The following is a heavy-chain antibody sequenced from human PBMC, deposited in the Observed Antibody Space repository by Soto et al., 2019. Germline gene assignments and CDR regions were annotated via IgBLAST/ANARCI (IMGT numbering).Heavy chain of an antibody. Sequence: QLQMQEPGPGLVKPSETLSLTCTVSDGSISTSSYYWGWIRQSPGKGLEWIGTIFYTGRTYYNPSLESPVTLSSDTSKNQFSLHLTSVTAADTAVYYCTRHHPHHYDSSGYFDYWGQGTLVTVSS. CDR1: DGSISTSSYY. J-gene: IGHJ4*02. CDR2: IFYTGRT. V-gene: IGHV4-39*01. D-gene: IGHD3-22*01. CDR3: TRHHPHHYDSSGYFDY.